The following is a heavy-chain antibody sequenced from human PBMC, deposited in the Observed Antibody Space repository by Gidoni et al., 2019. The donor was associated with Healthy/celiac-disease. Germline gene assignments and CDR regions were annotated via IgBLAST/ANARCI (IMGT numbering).Heavy chain of an antibody. CDR1: GFTFRSYA. J-gene: IGHJ4*02. V-gene: IGHV3-30-3*01. CDR3: ALGVAGTG. CDR2: ISYDGSNK. D-gene: IGHD6-19*01. Sequence: QVQLVESGGGVVQPGRSLRLSCAASGFTFRSYAMHWVRQAPGKGLEWVAVISYDGSNKYYADSVKGRFTISRDNSKNTLYLQMNSLRAEDTAVYYCALGVAGTGWGQGTLVTVSS.